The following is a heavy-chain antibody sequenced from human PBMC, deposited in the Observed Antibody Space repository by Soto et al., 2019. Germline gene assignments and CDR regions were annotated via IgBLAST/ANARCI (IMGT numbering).Heavy chain of an antibody. CDR1: GFGRSRFW. Sequence: PVVALTISRKGSGFGRSRFWLACVHQVPGKGLEWMGIICPGDSDIRYSLSFQGQVTISADKSTSTAYLQWRSLKASDTAVYFCARSSSLTTVANWGQGTQVTVSS. CDR3: ARSSSLTTVAN. D-gene: IGHD4-17*01. CDR2: ICPGDSDI. J-gene: IGHJ4*02. V-gene: IGHV5-51*07.